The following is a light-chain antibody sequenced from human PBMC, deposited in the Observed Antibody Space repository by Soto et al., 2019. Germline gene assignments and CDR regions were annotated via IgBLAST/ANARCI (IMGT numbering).Light chain of an antibody. CDR1: QSVADNY. J-gene: IGKJ1*01. CDR3: DQYGHSPRT. V-gene: IGKV3-20*01. CDR2: AAS. Sequence: EIVLTQSPGTLSLSPGERATLSCRASQSVADNYLAWYQQKPGQAPRLLIYAASRRATGIPDTFSGSGSGTDFTLTITRLEPEDFPLYYCDQYGHSPRTFGQGTRVEIK.